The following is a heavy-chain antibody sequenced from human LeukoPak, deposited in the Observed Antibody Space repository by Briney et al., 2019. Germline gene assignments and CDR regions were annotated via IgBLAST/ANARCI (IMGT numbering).Heavy chain of an antibody. CDR2: ISSSSSYI. V-gene: IGHV3-21*01. CDR1: GSTFSSYS. Sequence: PGGSLRLSCAASGSTFSSYSMNWVRQAPGKGLEWVSSISSSSSYIYYADSVKGRFTISRDNAKNSLYLQMNSLRAEDTAVYYCARAREGVVTLYYFDYWGQGTLVTVSS. CDR3: ARAREGVVTLYYFDY. J-gene: IGHJ4*02. D-gene: IGHD4-23*01.